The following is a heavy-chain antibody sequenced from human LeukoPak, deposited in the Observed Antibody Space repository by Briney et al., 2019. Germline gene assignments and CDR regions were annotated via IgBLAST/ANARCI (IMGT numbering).Heavy chain of an antibody. J-gene: IGHJ4*02. CDR1: GGSISSSSYY. D-gene: IGHD1-1*01. CDR3: ATSREGTIDY. CDR2: IYYGGST. Sequence: SETLSLTCTVSGGSISSSSYYWGWIRQPPGKGLEWIGSIYYGGSTYYNPSLKSRVTISVDTSKNQFSLKLSSVTAADTAVYYCATSREGTIDYWGQGTLVTVSS. V-gene: IGHV4-39*01.